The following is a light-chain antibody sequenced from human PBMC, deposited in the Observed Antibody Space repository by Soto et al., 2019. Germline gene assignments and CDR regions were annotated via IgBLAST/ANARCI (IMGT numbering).Light chain of an antibody. CDR1: QSVSSSY. V-gene: IGKV3-20*01. CDR2: GAS. Sequence: EIVLTQSPGTLSLSPGERATLSCRASQSVSSSYLAWYQQKPGQAPRLLIYGASSRATGSPDRFSGSGSGTDFTLTISRLEPEDFAVYYCQQYGSSLPFGGGTKVEIK. J-gene: IGKJ4*01. CDR3: QQYGSSLP.